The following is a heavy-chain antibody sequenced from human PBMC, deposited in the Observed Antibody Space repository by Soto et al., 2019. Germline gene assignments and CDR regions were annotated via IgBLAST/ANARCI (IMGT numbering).Heavy chain of an antibody. CDR1: GFTFSSYW. J-gene: IGHJ6*02. V-gene: IGHV3-74*01. Sequence: EVQLVESGGGLVQPGGSLRLSCAASGFTFSSYWMHWVRQAPGKGLVWVSRINSDGSSTSYADSVKGRFTISRDNAKNTLYLQMNSLRAEDTAVYYCAIVPLPASYYYDGMDVWGQRTRVTVSS. CDR2: INSDGSST. CDR3: AIVPLPASYYYDGMDV.